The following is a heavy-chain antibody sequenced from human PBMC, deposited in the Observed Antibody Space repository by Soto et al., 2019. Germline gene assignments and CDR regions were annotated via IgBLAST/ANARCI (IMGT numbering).Heavy chain of an antibody. D-gene: IGHD5-18*01. CDR2: IHYSGTT. J-gene: IGHJ4*02. Sequence: QVQLQESGPGLVKPSQTLSVTCTVSGGSISSGGSYWSWIRQHPGKGLEWIGDIHYSGTTYYNPSLKSRVTISIDKSKKQFSLKLSSVTAADTAVYYCARDRDSYGFHDYWGQGTLVTVSS. CDR1: GGSISSGGSY. CDR3: ARDRDSYGFHDY. V-gene: IGHV4-31*03.